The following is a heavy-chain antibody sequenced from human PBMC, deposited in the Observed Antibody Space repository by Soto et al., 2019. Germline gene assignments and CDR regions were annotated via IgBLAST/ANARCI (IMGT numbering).Heavy chain of an antibody. CDR2: ISYDGSNK. Sequence: QVQLVESGGGVVQPGRSLRLSCAASGFTFSSYAMHWVRQAPGKGLEWVAVISYDGSNKYYADSVKGRFTISRDNSKNTLDLQMNSLRAEHTAVYYCARDRVTMVRGVIITRKGFDYWGQGTLVTVSS. J-gene: IGHJ4*02. CDR3: ARDRVTMVRGVIITRKGFDY. V-gene: IGHV3-30-3*01. D-gene: IGHD3-10*01. CDR1: GFTFSSYA.